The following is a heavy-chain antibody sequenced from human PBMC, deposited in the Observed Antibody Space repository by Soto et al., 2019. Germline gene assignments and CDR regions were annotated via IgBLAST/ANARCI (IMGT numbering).Heavy chain of an antibody. D-gene: IGHD6-19*01. V-gene: IGHV1-18*01. CDR1: GYTFTGYG. CDR2: ISAYNGNT. CDR3: ARDGDSSGWGYYYGMDV. J-gene: IGHJ6*02. Sequence: ASVKVSCKASGYTFTGYGISWVRQAPGQGLEWMGWISAYNGNTNYAQKLHGRVTMTTDTSTSTAYMELRSLRSDDTAVYYCARDGDSSGWGYYYGMDVWGQGTTVTVSS.